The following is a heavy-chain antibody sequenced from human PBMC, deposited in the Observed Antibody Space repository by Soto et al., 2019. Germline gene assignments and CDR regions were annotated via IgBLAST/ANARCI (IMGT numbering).Heavy chain of an antibody. CDR1: GFTFSSYA. V-gene: IGHV3-30-3*01. D-gene: IGHD6-19*01. CDR2: ISYDGSNK. J-gene: IGHJ4*02. CDR3: ARGGQWLLKRLDY. Sequence: GGSLRLSCAASGFTFSSYAMHWVRQAPGKGLEWEAVISYDGSNKYYADSVKGRFTISRDNSKNTLYLQMNSLRADETAVYYCARGGQWLLKRLDYWGQGTLVTVSS.